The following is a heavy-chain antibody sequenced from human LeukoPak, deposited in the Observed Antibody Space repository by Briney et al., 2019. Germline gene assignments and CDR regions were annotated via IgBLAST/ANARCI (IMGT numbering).Heavy chain of an antibody. Sequence: ASVKVSCKASGYTFTSYGISWVRQAPGQGLEWMGWISAYNGNTNYAQKLQGRVTMTTDTSTSTAYMELRSLRSDDTAVYYCAKDGYYDSSGYIDYWGQGTLVTVSS. J-gene: IGHJ4*02. CDR3: AKDGYYDSSGYIDY. CDR2: ISAYNGNT. V-gene: IGHV1-18*01. CDR1: GYTFTSYG. D-gene: IGHD3-22*01.